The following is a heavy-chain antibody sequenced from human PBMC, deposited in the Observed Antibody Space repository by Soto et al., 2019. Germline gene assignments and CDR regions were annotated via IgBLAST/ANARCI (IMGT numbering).Heavy chain of an antibody. D-gene: IGHD4-4*01. J-gene: IGHJ6*02. V-gene: IGHV3-30*03. Sequence: VGSLRLGCAASGFTLNNYDMHWVRQAPGKGLEWMALILHDGSAEYYADSVKGRFTISRDNSKNTLYLQMNSLRAEDTAVYYCARSRDGYSFYFYYGMDGWGQGTTVTVPS. CDR1: GFTLNNYD. CDR2: ILHDGSAE. CDR3: ARSRDGYSFYFYYGMDG.